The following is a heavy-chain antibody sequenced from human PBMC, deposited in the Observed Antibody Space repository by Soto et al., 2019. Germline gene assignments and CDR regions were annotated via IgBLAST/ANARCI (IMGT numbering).Heavy chain of an antibody. V-gene: IGHV1-2*02. J-gene: IGHJ4*02. CDR3: ATSNYYDSSGYWTY. CDR1: GYTFTGYY. Sequence: QVQLVQSGAEVKKPGASVKVSCKASGYTFTGYYMHWVRQAPGQGLEWMGWINPNSGGTNYAQKFQGRVTMTRDTSISTAYMELSSLRSEDTAVYYCATSNYYDSSGYWTYWGQGTLVTVSS. D-gene: IGHD3-22*01. CDR2: INPNSGGT.